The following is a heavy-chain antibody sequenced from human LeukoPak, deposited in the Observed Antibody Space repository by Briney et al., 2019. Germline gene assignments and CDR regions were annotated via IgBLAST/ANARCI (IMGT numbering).Heavy chain of an antibody. D-gene: IGHD2-2*01. Sequence: PGGSLRLSCAASGFTFSTYAMSWVRQAPGKGLEWVSAISGSGGSTYYADSVKGRFTISRDNSKNTVYLQMNSLRVEDTAVFYCAKAPRYCSGTSCYGPYYYGMDVWGQGTTVTVSS. CDR3: AKAPRYCSGTSCYGPYYYGMDV. CDR1: GFTFSTYA. J-gene: IGHJ6*02. V-gene: IGHV3-23*01. CDR2: ISGSGGST.